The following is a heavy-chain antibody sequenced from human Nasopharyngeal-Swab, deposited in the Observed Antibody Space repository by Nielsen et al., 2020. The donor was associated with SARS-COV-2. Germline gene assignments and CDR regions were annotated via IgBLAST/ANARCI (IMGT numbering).Heavy chain of an antibody. J-gene: IGHJ6*02. D-gene: IGHD4-23*01. V-gene: IGHV3-11*03. CDR2: ISSSSSYT. CDR3: AKPLLGGYYYYYYGMDV. Sequence: GESLKISCAASGFTFSDYYMSWIRQAPGKGLEWVSYISSSSSYTNYADSVKGRFTISRDNAKNSLYLQMNSLRAEDTAVYYCAKPLLGGYYYYYYGMDVWGQGTTVTVSS. CDR1: GFTFSDYY.